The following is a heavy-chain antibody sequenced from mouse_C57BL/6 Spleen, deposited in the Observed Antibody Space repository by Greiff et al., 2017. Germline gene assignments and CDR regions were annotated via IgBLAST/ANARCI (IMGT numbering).Heavy chain of an antibody. CDR1: GYAFRSSW. CDR2: IYPGDGDT. Sequence: QVQLQQSGPELVKPGASVKISCKASGYAFRSSWMNWVKQRPGKGLEWIGRIYPGDGDTNYNGKFKGKATLTADKSSSTAYMQLSSLTSEDSAVYFCARDYGSSHWYFDVWGTGTTVTVSS. CDR3: ARDYGSSHWYFDV. J-gene: IGHJ1*03. V-gene: IGHV1-82*01. D-gene: IGHD1-1*01.